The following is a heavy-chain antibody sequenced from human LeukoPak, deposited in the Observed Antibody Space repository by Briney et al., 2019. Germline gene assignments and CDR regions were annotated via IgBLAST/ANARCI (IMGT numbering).Heavy chain of an antibody. CDR2: INHSGST. Sequence: SETLSLTCAVYGGSFSGYYWSWLRQPPGKGLEWIGEINHSGSTNYNPSLKSRVTISVDTSKNQFSLKLSSVTAADTAVYYCARDYYGSGSYYKHYYGMDVWGKGTTVTVSS. D-gene: IGHD3-10*01. CDR1: GGSFSGYY. V-gene: IGHV4-34*01. CDR3: ARDYYGSGSYYKHYYGMDV. J-gene: IGHJ6*04.